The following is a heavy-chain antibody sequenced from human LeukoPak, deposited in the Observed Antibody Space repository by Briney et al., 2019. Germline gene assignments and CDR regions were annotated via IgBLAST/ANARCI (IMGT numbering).Heavy chain of an antibody. Sequence: SETLPLSCIVSGDSNSSSYWTCIRQPPGKGLEWIGYIYHRATTSYNPSLKSRVTISLNTSKNQFSLRLSSVTAADTAVYFCARDSGYCDTTACTDYFDLWGQGTLVAVST. J-gene: IGHJ4*02. V-gene: IGHV4-59*01. CDR1: GDSNSSSY. CDR3: ARDSGYCDTTACTDYFDL. D-gene: IGHD2/OR15-2a*01. CDR2: IYHRATT.